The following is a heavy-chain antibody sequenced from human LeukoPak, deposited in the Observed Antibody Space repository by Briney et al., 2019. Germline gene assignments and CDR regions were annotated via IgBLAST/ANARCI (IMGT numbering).Heavy chain of an antibody. CDR3: ARACSSTSFGNFYYYYMDV. CDR2: IYYSGST. CDR1: GGTISTINYY. V-gene: IGHV4-39*01. Sequence: SETLSLTCTVSGGTISTINYYWGWIRQPPEKGLEWIGNIYYSGSTYYNPSLKSRVTISVDTSKNQFSLKLSSVTAADTSVYYCARACSSTSFGNFYYYYMDVWGKGTTVTVSS. D-gene: IGHD2-2*01. J-gene: IGHJ6*03.